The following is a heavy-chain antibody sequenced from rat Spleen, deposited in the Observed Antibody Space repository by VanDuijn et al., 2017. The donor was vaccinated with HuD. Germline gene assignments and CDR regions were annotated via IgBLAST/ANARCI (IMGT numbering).Heavy chain of an antibody. J-gene: IGHJ2*01. V-gene: IGHV5-46*01. Sequence: EVKLVESGGGLVQPGRSLKLSCAVSGFTSTSFPVAWVRQAPTKGLEWVATISASGGSTYFRDSVKGRFTISRDVTKTTLYLQMSSLRSEDTATYYCTRGRVYFGYTGFEYWGQGVMVTVSS. CDR3: TRGRVYFGYTGFEY. CDR2: ISASGGST. D-gene: IGHD4-3*01. CDR1: GFTSTSFP.